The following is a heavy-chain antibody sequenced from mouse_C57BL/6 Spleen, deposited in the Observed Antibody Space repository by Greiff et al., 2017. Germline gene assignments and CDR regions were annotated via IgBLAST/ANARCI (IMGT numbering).Heavy chain of an antibody. D-gene: IGHD2-5*01. Sequence: EVQLQQSGPELVKPGDSVTISCTASGYSFTGYFMNWVLQSHGKSLEWIGRINPYNGDTFYNQKFKGEAALTVDKSSSTTHMELRSLTSEDSAVYYCARSNYSNYEYYAMDYWGQGTSVTVSS. CDR2: INPYNGDT. CDR1: GYSFTGYF. J-gene: IGHJ4*01. V-gene: IGHV1-20*01. CDR3: ARSNYSNYEYYAMDY.